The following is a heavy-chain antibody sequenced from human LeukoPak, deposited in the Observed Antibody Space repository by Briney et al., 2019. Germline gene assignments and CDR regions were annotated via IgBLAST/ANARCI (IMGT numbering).Heavy chain of an antibody. Sequence: SETLSLTCTVSGGSMSSYYWSWIRQPPGKGLEWIGYIYYSGSTNYNPSLKSRVTISVDTSKNQFSLKLSSVTAADTAVYYCARGGAESSYNWFDPWGQGTLVTVSS. V-gene: IGHV4-59*08. CDR3: ARGGAESSYNWFDP. J-gene: IGHJ5*02. CDR1: GGSMSSYY. CDR2: IYYSGST. D-gene: IGHD3-16*01.